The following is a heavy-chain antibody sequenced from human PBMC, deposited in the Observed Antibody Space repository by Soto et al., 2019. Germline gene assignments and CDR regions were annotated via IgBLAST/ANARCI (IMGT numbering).Heavy chain of an antibody. D-gene: IGHD4-17*01. J-gene: IGHJ4*02. Sequence: SETLSLTCAVYGGSFSGYYWSWIRQPPGKGLEWIGEINHSGSTNYNPSLKSRVTISVDTSKNQFSLKLSSVTAADTAVYYCARDHDYGDYLGLGYWGQGTLVTVSS. CDR3: ARDHDYGDYLGLGY. V-gene: IGHV4-34*01. CDR2: INHSGST. CDR1: GGSFSGYY.